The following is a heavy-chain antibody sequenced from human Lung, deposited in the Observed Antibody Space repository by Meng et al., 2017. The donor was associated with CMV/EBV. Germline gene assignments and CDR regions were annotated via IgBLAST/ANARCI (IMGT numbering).Heavy chain of an antibody. Sequence: KVSCKGSGYSFTSYGISWVRQVPGKGLEWMGIIYPGDSDTRYSPTIQGQVTISADKSISTAYLEWSSLKASDTAMYYCATTGSGGNLFDPWGQGTLVTVSS. J-gene: IGHJ5*02. CDR1: GYSFTSYG. V-gene: IGHV5-51*01. CDR2: IYPGDSDT. D-gene: IGHD2-15*01. CDR3: ATTGSGGNLFDP.